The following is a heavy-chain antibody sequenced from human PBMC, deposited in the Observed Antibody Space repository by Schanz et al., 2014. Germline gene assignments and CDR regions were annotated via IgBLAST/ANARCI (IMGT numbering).Heavy chain of an antibody. J-gene: IGHJ4*02. D-gene: IGHD1-26*01. CDR3: ARDRGTGIYWEGCDY. CDR2: IKKDGSEK. V-gene: IGHV3-7*01. Sequence: VQLVESGGGLVKPGGSLRLSCAASAFTFSDYWMTWVRQAPGKGLEWVGNIKKDGSEKYYADSVKGRFTISRDNSKNSVYLQMSSLRADDTAVYYCARDRGTGIYWEGCDYWGQGTLVTVSS. CDR1: AFTFSDYW.